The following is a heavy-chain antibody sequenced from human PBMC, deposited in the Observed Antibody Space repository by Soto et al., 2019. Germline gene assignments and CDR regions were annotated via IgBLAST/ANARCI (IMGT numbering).Heavy chain of an antibody. V-gene: IGHV4-34*01. CDR2: MSHSGGT. Sequence: QVQLQQWGAGLLKPSETLSPTCAVYGGFVTSGSYYWSWIRQPPGKGLEWIGEMSHSGGTHFNPSLKSPVTISVDTSKNQFTLKMSSVTAADTALYYCARVERGTATTVVDAFDIWGPGTMVTVSS. J-gene: IGHJ3*02. CDR1: GGFVTSGSYY. CDR3: ARVERGTATTVVDAFDI. D-gene: IGHD1-1*01.